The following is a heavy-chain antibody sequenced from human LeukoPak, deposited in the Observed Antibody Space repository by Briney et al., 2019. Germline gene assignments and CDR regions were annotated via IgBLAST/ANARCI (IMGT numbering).Heavy chain of an antibody. CDR3: ALYSSSQPGY. D-gene: IGHD6-13*01. CDR1: GYTFAGYY. CDR2: ISAYNGNT. V-gene: IGHV1-18*04. Sequence: ASVKVSCKASGYTFAGYYMHWVRQAPGQGLEWMGWISAYNGNTNYAQKLQGRVTMTTDTSTSTAYMELRSLRSDDTAVYYCALYSSSQPGYWGQGTLVTVSS. J-gene: IGHJ4*02.